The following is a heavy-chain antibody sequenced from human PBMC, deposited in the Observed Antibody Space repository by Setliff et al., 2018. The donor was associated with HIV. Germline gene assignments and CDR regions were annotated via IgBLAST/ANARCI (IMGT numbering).Heavy chain of an antibody. Sequence: GASVKVSCKASGYTFPSFYVHWVRQAPGKGLEWVSSISSSSTYIYYGDSLKGRFTIYRDNAKNSLYLQMNSLRAEDTAVYYCARDGADSGWDFDYWGQGTLVTVS. V-gene: IGHV3-21*01. J-gene: IGHJ4*02. D-gene: IGHD6-19*01. CDR3: ARDGADSGWDFDY. CDR1: GYTFPSFY. CDR2: ISSSSTYI.